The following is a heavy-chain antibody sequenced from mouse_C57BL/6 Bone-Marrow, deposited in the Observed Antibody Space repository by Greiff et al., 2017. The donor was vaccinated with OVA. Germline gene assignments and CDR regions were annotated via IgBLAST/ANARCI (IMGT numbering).Heavy chain of an antibody. D-gene: IGHD1-1*01. CDR1: GYTFTSYW. J-gene: IGHJ1*03. V-gene: IGHV1-72*01. CDR3: ARGAFTTLVAPYWYFDV. CDR2: IDPNSGGT. Sequence: QVQLKQPGAELVKPGASVKLSCKASGYTFTSYWMHWVKQRPGRGLEWIGRIDPNSGGTKYNEKFKSKATLTVDKPSSTAYMQLSSLTSEDSAVYYCARGAFTTLVAPYWYFDVWGTGTTVTVSS.